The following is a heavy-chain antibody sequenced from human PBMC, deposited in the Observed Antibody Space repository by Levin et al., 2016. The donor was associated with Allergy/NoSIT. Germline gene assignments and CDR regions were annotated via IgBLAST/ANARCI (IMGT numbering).Heavy chain of an antibody. CDR2: INHSGST. D-gene: IGHD6-19*01. Sequence: SETLSLTCAVYGGSFSGYYWSWIRQPPGKGLEWIGEINHSGSTNYNPSLKSRVTISVDTSKNQFSLKLSSVTAADTAVYYCAILAQQWLSYWGQGTLVTVSS. J-gene: IGHJ4*02. CDR3: AILAQQWLSY. V-gene: IGHV4-34*01. CDR1: GGSFSGYY.